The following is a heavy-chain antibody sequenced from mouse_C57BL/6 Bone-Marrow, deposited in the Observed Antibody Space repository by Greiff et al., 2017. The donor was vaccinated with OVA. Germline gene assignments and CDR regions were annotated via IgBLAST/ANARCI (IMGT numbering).Heavy chain of an antibody. CDR1: GYTFTDYY. J-gene: IGHJ2*01. V-gene: IGHV1-19*01. CDR2: INPYNGGT. Sequence: EVQLQQSGPVLVKPGASVKMSCKASGYTFTDYYMNWVKQSHGKSLEWIGVINPYNGGTSYNQKFKGKATLTVDKSSSTAYMELNSLTSEDSAIYYCASGVYYFDYWGQGTTLTVSS. CDR3: ASGVYYFDY.